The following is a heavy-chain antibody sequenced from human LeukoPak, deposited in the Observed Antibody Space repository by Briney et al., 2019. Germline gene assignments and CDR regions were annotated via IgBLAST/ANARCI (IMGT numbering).Heavy chain of an antibody. CDR2: INSRSSTI. CDR3: AREVGTPQAFDI. Sequence: GGSLRLSCAASGFMFSSNWMSWVRQAPGKGLEWVSYINSRSSTIYYADSVRGRFTISRDNAKNSLYLQMNSLKAEDTAIYYCAREVGTPQAFDIWGQGTMVTVSS. J-gene: IGHJ3*02. V-gene: IGHV3-48*01. D-gene: IGHD1-26*01. CDR1: GFMFSSNW.